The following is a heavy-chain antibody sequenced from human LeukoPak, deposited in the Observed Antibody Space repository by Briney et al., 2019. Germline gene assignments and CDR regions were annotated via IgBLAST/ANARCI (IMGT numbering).Heavy chain of an antibody. CDR3: ARDRGYYDSGRYVPLDY. V-gene: IGHV3-21*01. D-gene: IGHD3-10*01. CDR1: GFTFISYS. J-gene: IGHJ4*02. Sequence: PGGSLKLSCAASGFTFISYSMNWVRKAPGKGLEWVSSISSSSSSIYYADSVKGRFTISRDNAKNSLYLQMNSLRAEDTAMYYCARDRGYYDSGRYVPLDYWGQGTLVTVSS. CDR2: ISSSSSSI.